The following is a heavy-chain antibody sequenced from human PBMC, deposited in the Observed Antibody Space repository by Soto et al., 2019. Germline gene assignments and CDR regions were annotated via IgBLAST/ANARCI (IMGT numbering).Heavy chain of an antibody. CDR2: INPTYNST. V-gene: IGHV1-46*01. CDR1: GDTFTSYY. D-gene: IGHD2-21*01. Sequence: QEQLVQSGAEVKKPGASVKVSCKASGDTFTSYYLHWVRQAPGQGLEWMGIINPTYNSTTFAQRFRGRVTMTSDTSTSTVYMELSSLRSEDTAIYYCARSVWRHAFDIWGQGTMVTVSS. CDR3: ARSVWRHAFDI. J-gene: IGHJ3*02.